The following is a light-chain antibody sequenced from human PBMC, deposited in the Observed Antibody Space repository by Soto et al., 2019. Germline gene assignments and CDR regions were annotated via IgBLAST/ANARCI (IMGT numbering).Light chain of an antibody. CDR1: QDIDTD. J-gene: IGKJ4*01. CDR3: QHIYISLPIT. CDR2: SAS. Sequence: IQLTQSPSSLSASVGDRVTITCRASQDIDTDLAWYQQKPGRAPSRLVYSASILQTGVPSRFSASGSGTDFTHTITSLQPADFATYYCQHIYISLPITFGGGTKVEIK. V-gene: IGKV1-9*01.